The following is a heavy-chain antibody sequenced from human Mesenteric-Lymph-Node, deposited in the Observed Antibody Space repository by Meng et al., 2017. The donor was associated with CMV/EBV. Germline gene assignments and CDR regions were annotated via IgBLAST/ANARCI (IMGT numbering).Heavy chain of an antibody. J-gene: IGHJ4*02. D-gene: IGHD1-7*01. CDR2: ISYDGSNK. Sequence: GESLKISCAASGFTFSSYAMHWVRQAPGKGLEWVAVISYDGSNKYYADSVKGRFTISRDNSKNTLYLQMNSLRAEDTAVYYCARANWNYVALLSYRGQGTLVTVSS. CDR3: ARANWNYVALLSY. V-gene: IGHV3-30-3*01. CDR1: GFTFSSYA.